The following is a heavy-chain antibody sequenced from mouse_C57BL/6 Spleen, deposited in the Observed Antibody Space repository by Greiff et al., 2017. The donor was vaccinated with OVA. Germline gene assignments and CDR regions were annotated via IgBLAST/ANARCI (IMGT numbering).Heavy chain of an antibody. V-gene: IGHV1-82*01. CDR3: ARAKLDDYFDY. CDR1: GYAFSSSW. CDR2: IYPGDGDT. J-gene: IGHJ2*01. Sequence: VQLQQSGPELVKPGASVKISCKASGYAFSSSWMNWVKQRPGKGLEWIGRIYPGDGDTKYNGQLKGKATLYTEQSSNTAYMQLSSLTSEDSEVNVSARAKLDDYFDYGGQGTTLTVSS.